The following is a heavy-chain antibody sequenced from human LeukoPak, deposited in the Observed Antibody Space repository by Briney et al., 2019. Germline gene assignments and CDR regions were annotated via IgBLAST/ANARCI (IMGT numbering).Heavy chain of an antibody. V-gene: IGHV3-23*01. Sequence: TGGSLRLSCAASGFTFSTYAMTWIRQAPGKGLEWVSAVRGSGSATYYADSVEGRFTISRDNSNSMLYLQMTSLEVEDTAMYYCVKTSRRDSTYDSPFDYWGRGTLVTVSS. CDR3: VKTSRRDSTYDSPFDY. CDR2: VRGSGSAT. J-gene: IGHJ4*02. CDR1: GFTFSTYA. D-gene: IGHD4-11*01.